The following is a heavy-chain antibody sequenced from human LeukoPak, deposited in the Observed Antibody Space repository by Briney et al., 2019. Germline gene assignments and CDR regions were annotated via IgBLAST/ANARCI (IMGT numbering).Heavy chain of an antibody. V-gene: IGHV4-34*01. D-gene: IGHD6-13*01. Sequence: SETLSLTCAVYGGSFSGYYWSWIRQPPGKGLEWIGEINHSGSTNYNPSLKSRVTISVDTSKNQFSLKLSSVTAADTAVYYCARGLREAAAAYFDYWGQGTLVTVSS. CDR2: INHSGST. J-gene: IGHJ4*02. CDR1: GGSFSGYY. CDR3: ARGLREAAAAYFDY.